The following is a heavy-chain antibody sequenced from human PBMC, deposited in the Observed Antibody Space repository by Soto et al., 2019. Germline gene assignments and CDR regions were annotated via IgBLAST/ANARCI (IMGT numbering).Heavy chain of an antibody. D-gene: IGHD4-17*01. CDR1: GGSISSYY. J-gene: IGHJ5*02. CDR3: ARSPLDYGDFNWFDP. CDR2: IYYSGST. V-gene: IGHV4-59*08. Sequence: PSETLSLTCTVSGGSISSYYWSWIRQPPGKGLEWIGYIYYSGSTNYNPSLKSRVTISVDTSKNQFSLKLSSVTAADTAMYYCARSPLDYGDFNWFDPWGQGTLVTVSS.